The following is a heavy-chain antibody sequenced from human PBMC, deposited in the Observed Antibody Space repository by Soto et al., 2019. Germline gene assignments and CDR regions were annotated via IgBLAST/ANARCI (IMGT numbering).Heavy chain of an antibody. V-gene: IGHV1-3*01. D-gene: IGHD2-21*02. CDR3: ARQVQIRVTFYYYYGMDV. CDR2: INAGNGNT. CDR1: GYTFPSYA. J-gene: IGHJ6*02. Sequence: GASVKVSCKASGYTFPSYAMHWVRQATGQRLEWMGWINAGNGNTKYSQKFQGRVTITRDTSASTAYMELSSLRSEDTAVYYCARQVQIRVTFYYYYGMDVWGQGTTVTVS.